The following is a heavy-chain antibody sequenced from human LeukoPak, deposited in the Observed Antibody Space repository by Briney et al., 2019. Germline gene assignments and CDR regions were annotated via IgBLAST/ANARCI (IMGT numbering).Heavy chain of an antibody. Sequence: PGGSRQIPCKCSGYRLTSYWIGGVGQMPGKGLEGMGITYPGDSDSRYSPSVKGQVTISADKSISTAYLQWSSLKASDTAMYYCARPDDYDSSGYLTFFDYWGQGTLVTVSS. J-gene: IGHJ4*02. CDR2: TYPGDSDS. CDR1: GYRLTSYW. CDR3: ARPDDYDSSGYLTFFDY. D-gene: IGHD3-22*01. V-gene: IGHV5-51*01.